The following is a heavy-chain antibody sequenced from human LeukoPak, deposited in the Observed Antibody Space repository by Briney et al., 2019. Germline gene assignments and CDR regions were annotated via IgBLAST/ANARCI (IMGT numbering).Heavy chain of an antibody. J-gene: IGHJ5*02. CDR3: ARDNSVGDNAWWFDP. Sequence: ASVKVSCMASGYTFTGYYMHWVRQAPGQGLEWMGLINPTGGSTGYAQKFQGRVTMTRDMSTSTDYMELSSLRSEDTAIYYCARDNSVGDNAWWFDPWGQGTLVTVSS. V-gene: IGHV1-46*01. CDR2: INPTGGST. CDR1: GYTFTGYY. D-gene: IGHD1-26*01.